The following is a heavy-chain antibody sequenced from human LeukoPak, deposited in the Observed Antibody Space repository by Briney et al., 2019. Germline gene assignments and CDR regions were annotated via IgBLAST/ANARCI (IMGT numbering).Heavy chain of an antibody. J-gene: IGHJ4*02. D-gene: IGHD1/OR15-1a*01. CDR1: GFTFSSYW. V-gene: IGHV3-21*01. CDR2: ISSSSSYI. Sequence: PGGSLRLSCAASGFTFSSYWMSWVRQAPGKGLEWVSSISSSSSYIYYADSVKGRFTISRDNAKNTVYLQMNSLRAEDTAIYYCATNIGSDWGQGTLVTVSS. CDR3: ATNIGSD.